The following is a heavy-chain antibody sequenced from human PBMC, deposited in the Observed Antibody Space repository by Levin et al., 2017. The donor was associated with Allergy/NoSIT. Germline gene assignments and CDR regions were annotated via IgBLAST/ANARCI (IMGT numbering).Heavy chain of an antibody. CDR3: AKVIYCSSTSCYGRRGVATIPLGY. Sequence: HPGGSLRLSCAASGFTFSSYAMSWVRQAPGKGLEWVSAISGSGGSTYYADSVKGRFTISRDNSKNTLYLQMNSLRAEDTAVYYCAKVIYCSSTSCYGRRGVATIPLGYWGQGTLVTVSS. D-gene: IGHD2-2*01. CDR2: ISGSGGST. CDR1: GFTFSSYA. J-gene: IGHJ4*02. V-gene: IGHV3-23*01.